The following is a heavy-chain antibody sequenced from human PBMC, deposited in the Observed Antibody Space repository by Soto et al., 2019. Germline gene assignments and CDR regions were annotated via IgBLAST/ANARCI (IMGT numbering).Heavy chain of an antibody. CDR1: GFTFSSYW. CDR3: AKDRYSSGSKFDY. D-gene: IGHD6-19*01. CDR2: ISTGGTT. J-gene: IGHJ4*02. V-gene: IGHV3-23*01. Sequence: PGGSLRLSCAASGFTFSSYWMHWVRQAPGKGLEGVSTISTGGTTYYADSVKGRFTISRDNSKNTLFLQMNSLRGDDTAVYYCAKDRYSSGSKFDYWGQGTLVTVSS.